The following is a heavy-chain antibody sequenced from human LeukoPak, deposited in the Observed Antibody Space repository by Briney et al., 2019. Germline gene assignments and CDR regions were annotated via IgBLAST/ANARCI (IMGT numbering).Heavy chain of an antibody. J-gene: IGHJ4*02. CDR3: ASDFCTGGSGYSVDH. CDR2: TSYDGFNT. D-gene: IGHD2-15*01. V-gene: IGHV3-30-3*01. Sequence: GGTLRLSCAASGFTFGSYDMHWVRQAPGKGLEWVAVTSYDGFNTYNADFVRGRFTISRDNYKHTVHLQMNSLSAEDTAVYFCASDFCTGGSGYSVDHWGQGTLVTVSS. CDR1: GFTFGSYD.